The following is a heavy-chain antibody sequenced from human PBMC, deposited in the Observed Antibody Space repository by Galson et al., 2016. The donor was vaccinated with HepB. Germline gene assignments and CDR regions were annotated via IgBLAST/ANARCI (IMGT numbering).Heavy chain of an antibody. J-gene: IGHJ4*02. D-gene: IGHD6-19*01. Sequence: SVKVSCKGYGYTFSSFGFSWVRQAPGQGLEWMGWISAYNGNTVYAQKFQGRVTMVTDTSTNTAYLELRSLRSDDTAIYYCARDDAYSSGWSGGEYWGQGTLVTVSS. V-gene: IGHV1-18*01. CDR1: GYTFSSFG. CDR3: ARDDAYSSGWSGGEY. CDR2: ISAYNGNT.